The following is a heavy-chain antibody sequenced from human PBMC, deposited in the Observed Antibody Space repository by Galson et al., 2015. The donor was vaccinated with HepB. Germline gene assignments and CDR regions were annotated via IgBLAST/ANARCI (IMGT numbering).Heavy chain of an antibody. V-gene: IGHV1-69*13. D-gene: IGHD5-18*01. J-gene: IGHJ3*02. CDR2: IIPIFGTA. CDR3: ARDPEQTAAFDI. CDR1: GGTFSSYA. Sequence: SVKVSCKASGGTFSSYAISWVRQAPGQGLEWMGGIIPIFGTANYAQKFQGRVTITADESTSTAYMELSSLRSEDTAVYYCARDPEQTAAFDIWGQGTMVTVSS.